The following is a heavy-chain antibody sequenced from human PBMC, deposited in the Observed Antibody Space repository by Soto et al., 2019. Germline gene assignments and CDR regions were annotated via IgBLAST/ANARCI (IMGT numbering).Heavy chain of an antibody. V-gene: IGHV3-30*18. CDR1: GFTFSSYG. CDR3: AKWGIAVAGTNYYYGMDV. J-gene: IGHJ6*02. D-gene: IGHD6-19*01. CDR2: ISYDGSNK. Sequence: VQLVESGGGVVQPGRSLRLSCAASGFTFSSYGMHWVRQAPGKGLEWVAVISYDGSNKYYADSVKGRFTISRDNSKNTLYLQMNSLRAEDTAVYYCAKWGIAVAGTNYYYGMDVWGQGTTVTVSS.